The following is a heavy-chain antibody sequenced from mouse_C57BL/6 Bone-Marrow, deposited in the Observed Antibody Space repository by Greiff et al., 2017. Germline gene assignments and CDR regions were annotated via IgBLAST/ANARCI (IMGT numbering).Heavy chain of an antibody. Sequence: EVQRVESGGGLVQPGGSLKLSCAASGFTFSDYYMYFVRQTPEKRLVWVAYISNGGGSTYYPDSVKGRFTISRDNAKNTLYLQMSRLKSEDTAMYYCARQRGKGYAMDYWGQGTSVTVSA. J-gene: IGHJ4*01. D-gene: IGHD2-1*01. V-gene: IGHV5-12*01. CDR1: GFTFSDYY. CDR3: ARQRGKGYAMDY. CDR2: ISNGGGST.